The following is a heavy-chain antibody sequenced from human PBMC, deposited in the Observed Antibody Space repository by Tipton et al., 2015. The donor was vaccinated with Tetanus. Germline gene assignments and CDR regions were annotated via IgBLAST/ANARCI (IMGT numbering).Heavy chain of an antibody. D-gene: IGHD1-1*01. Sequence: QLVQSGPEVKKPGSSVKVSCXXSGGTFSSYAISWVRQAPGQGLEWMGGIIPIFGTANYAQKFQGRVTITADESTSPAYMELSSLRSEDTAVYXXXRGGTXYYIYYVDYWGQGTLVTVSS. CDR2: IIPIFGTA. CDR3: XRGGTXYYIYYVDY. J-gene: IGHJ4*02. V-gene: IGHV1-69*01. CDR1: GGTFSSYA.